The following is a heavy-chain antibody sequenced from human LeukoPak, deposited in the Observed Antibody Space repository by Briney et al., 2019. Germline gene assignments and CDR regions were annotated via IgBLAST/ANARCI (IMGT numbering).Heavy chain of an antibody. D-gene: IGHD7-27*01. J-gene: IGHJ4*02. CDR2: IYYSGST. Sequence: KPSETLSLTCTVSGGSISSSSYYWGWIRQPPGKGLEWIGSIYYSGSTYYNPSLKSRVTISVDTSKNQFSLKLSSVTAADTAVYYCARGSGGEYYFDYWGQGTLVTVSS. V-gene: IGHV4-39*01. CDR1: GGSISSSSYY. CDR3: ARGSGGEYYFDY.